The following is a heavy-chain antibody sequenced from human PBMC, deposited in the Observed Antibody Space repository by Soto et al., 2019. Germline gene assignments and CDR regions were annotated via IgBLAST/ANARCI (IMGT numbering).Heavy chain of an antibody. V-gene: IGHV1-18*04. Sequence: QIQLVQSGAEVKKPGASVKVSCKASGYSFTSYGITWVRQAPGQGPEWLGWITAENGNTNYAQKFQGRSTMTTDTSTNTAFMELRGLRSDDTAVYYCARVVLEWLPTSGFDYWGQGTRVTVSS. J-gene: IGHJ4*02. CDR1: GYSFTSYG. D-gene: IGHD5-12*01. CDR2: ITAENGNT. CDR3: ARVVLEWLPTSGFDY.